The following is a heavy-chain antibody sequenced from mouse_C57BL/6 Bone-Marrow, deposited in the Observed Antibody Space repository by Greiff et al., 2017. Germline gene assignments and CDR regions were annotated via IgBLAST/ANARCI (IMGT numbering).Heavy chain of an antibody. J-gene: IGHJ2*01. V-gene: IGHV1-55*01. D-gene: IGHD4-1*01. CDR1: GYTFTSYW. Sequence: QVQLQQPGAELVKPGASVKISCKASGYTFTSYWLTWVKRRPGQGLEWIGDIYPTSGRTNYNEKFKSKAILTVDTSSNTAYMQLSSLTSEDSAVFYCARSGPLGRSFDYWGQGTTLTVSS. CDR2: IYPTSGRT. CDR3: ARSGPLGRSFDY.